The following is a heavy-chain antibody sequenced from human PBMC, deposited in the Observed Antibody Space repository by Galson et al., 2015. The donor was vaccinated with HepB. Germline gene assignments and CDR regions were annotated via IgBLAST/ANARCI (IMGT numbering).Heavy chain of an antibody. Sequence: RLTCAAARRTLGAYAAGWGRGAPGKGLEWVSLISWDGGSTYYADSVKGRFTISRDNSKNSLYLQMNSLRAEDTALYYCAKGSVAGTFVGDYYFDYWGQGTLVTVSS. CDR2: ISWDGGST. V-gene: IGHV3-43D*03. CDR3: AKGSVAGTFVGDYYFDY. D-gene: IGHD6-19*01. J-gene: IGHJ4*02. CDR1: RRTLGAYA.